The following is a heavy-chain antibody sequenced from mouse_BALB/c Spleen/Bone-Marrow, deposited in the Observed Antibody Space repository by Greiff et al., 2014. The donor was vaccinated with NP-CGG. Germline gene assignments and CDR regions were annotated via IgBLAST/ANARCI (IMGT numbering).Heavy chain of an antibody. Sequence: QVQLKESGAELVKPGTSVKMSCKASGYTFTSYWMHWVKQRPGQGLEWIGDIYPGSDSTNYNEKFKSKATLTVDTSSSTAYMQLSSLTSGDSAVYYCARRDDYDDYYFAYWGQGTTLTVSS. V-gene: IGHV1-55*01. D-gene: IGHD2-4*01. CDR1: GYTFTSYW. CDR2: IYPGSDST. CDR3: ARRDDYDDYYFAY. J-gene: IGHJ2*01.